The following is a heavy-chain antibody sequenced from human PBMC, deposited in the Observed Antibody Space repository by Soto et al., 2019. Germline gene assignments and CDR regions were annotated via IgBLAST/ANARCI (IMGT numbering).Heavy chain of an antibody. CDR1: GYTFTSYG. CDR3: ARSYVRMEWLLFGNYYGMDV. D-gene: IGHD3-3*01. V-gene: IGHV1-2*04. Sequence: ASVKVSCKASGYTFTSYGINWVRQAPGRGLEWLGWINPNSGGTKYAQQFQGWVTMTRDTSISTAYMELSRLRSDDTAVYYCARSYVRMEWLLFGNYYGMDVWGQGTTVTVSS. CDR2: INPNSGGT. J-gene: IGHJ6*02.